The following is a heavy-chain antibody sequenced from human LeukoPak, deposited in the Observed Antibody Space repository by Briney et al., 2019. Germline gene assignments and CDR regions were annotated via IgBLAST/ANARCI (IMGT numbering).Heavy chain of an antibody. V-gene: IGHV1-18*01. CDR3: ARDPLYYDSSVFNY. CDR2: ISAYNGDT. D-gene: IGHD3-22*01. Sequence: ASVKVSCKASGYTFRSYGLSWVRQAPGQGLEWLGWISAYNGDTRYEQNFQGRVTLTTDTSTTTAYMELRSLRSDDTAVYYCARDPLYYDSSVFNYWGQGTLVTVSS. J-gene: IGHJ4*02. CDR1: GYTFRSYG.